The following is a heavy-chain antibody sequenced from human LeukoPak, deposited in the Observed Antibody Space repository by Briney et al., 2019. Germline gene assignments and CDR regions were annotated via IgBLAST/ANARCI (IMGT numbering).Heavy chain of an antibody. CDR2: ISSSALYT. CDR1: GFTFSDYY. V-gene: IGHV3-11*03. CDR3: ARSPITYSSDGSGSYFDY. D-gene: IGHD3-22*01. J-gene: IGHJ4*02. Sequence: GGSLRLSCAASGFTFSDYYLSWIRQAPGKGLEWVSYISSSALYTTYADSVKGRFTISRDNAKNSLYLQMNSLRAEDTAVYFCARSPITYSSDGSGSYFDYWGQGTLVTVSS.